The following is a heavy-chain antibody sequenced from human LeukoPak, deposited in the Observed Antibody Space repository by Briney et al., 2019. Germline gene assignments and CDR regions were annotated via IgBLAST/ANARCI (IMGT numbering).Heavy chain of an antibody. CDR1: GFTFSTYA. CDR2: ISGSGGRT. V-gene: IGHV3-23*01. CDR3: AKDEDLHDYSNYPYYFDY. D-gene: IGHD4-11*01. Sequence: PGGSLRLSCAASGFTFSTYAMTWVRQAPGKGLEWVSSISGSGGRTYYADSVKGRFTISRDNSKNTLYLQMNSLRAEDTAVYYCAKDEDLHDYSNYPYYFDYWGQGTLVTVSS. J-gene: IGHJ4*02.